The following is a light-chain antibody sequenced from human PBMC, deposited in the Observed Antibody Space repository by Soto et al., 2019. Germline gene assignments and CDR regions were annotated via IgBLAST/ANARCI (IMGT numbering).Light chain of an antibody. Sequence: QSALTQPRSVSGSPGQSVTISCTGTNSDVGGYNFVSWYQQYPGKVPKLMIYDVSKRSSGVPDRFSGTKSGNTASLTISGLQAEDEADYYCWSYADSFYGFGSGTKLTVL. V-gene: IGLV2-11*01. CDR3: WSYADSFYG. CDR1: NSDVGGYNF. CDR2: DVS. J-gene: IGLJ1*01.